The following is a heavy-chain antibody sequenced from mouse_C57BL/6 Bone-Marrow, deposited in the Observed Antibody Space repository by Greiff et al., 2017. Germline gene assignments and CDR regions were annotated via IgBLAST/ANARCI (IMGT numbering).Heavy chain of an antibody. CDR3: ARGYYGLDY. CDR1: GFTFSSYA. CDR2: ISDGGSYT. J-gene: IGHJ2*01. V-gene: IGHV5-4*03. Sequence: DVKLVESGGGLVKPGGSLKLSCAASGFTFSSYAMSWVRQTPEKRLEWVATISDGGSYTYYPDNVKGRFTISRDNAKNNLYLQMSHLKSEDTAMYYCARGYYGLDYWGQGTTLTVSS. D-gene: IGHD1-1*01.